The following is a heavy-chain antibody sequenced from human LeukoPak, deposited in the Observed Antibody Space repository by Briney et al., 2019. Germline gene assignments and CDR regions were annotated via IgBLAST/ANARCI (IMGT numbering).Heavy chain of an antibody. J-gene: IGHJ6*02. CDR1: GFPFSSNA. V-gene: IGHV3-23*01. CDR2: LSGSGANT. CDR3: AKDRTSYDDLPHYYYGMDV. Sequence: PGGSLRLSCAGSGFPFSSNAMIWVRQAPGKGLEWVSSLSGSGANTYYADSVRGRFTISRDNSKNTLYLQMNSLRAQDTAVYYCAKDRTSYDDLPHYYYGMDVWGQGTTVTVSS. D-gene: IGHD4-17*01.